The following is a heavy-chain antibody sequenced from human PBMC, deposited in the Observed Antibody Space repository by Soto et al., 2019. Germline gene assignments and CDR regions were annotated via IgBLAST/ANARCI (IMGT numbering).Heavy chain of an antibody. CDR3: ARGGYSYGYRGAFAI. J-gene: IGHJ3*02. Sequence: TGGSLRLSCAASGFTFSSYEMNWVRQAPGKGLEWVSYISSSGSTIYYADSVNGRFTISRDNPKNSLYLQMNSLRAEDTAVYYCARGGYSYGYRGAFAIWGRGTMVTLSS. D-gene: IGHD5-18*01. V-gene: IGHV3-48*03. CDR2: ISSSGSTI. CDR1: GFTFSSYE.